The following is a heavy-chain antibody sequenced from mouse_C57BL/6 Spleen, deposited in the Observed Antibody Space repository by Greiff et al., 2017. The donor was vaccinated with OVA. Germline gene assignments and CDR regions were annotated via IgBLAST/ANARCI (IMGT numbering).Heavy chain of an antibody. Sequence: VQLKQSGPELVKPGASVKISCKASGYSFTGYYMNWVKQSPEKSLEWIGEINPSTGGTTYNQKFKAKATLTVDKSSSTAYMQLKSLTSEDSAVYYCARRDDGYYGFAYWGQGTLVTVSA. D-gene: IGHD2-3*01. V-gene: IGHV1-42*01. J-gene: IGHJ3*01. CDR2: INPSTGGT. CDR1: GYSFTGYY. CDR3: ARRDDGYYGFAY.